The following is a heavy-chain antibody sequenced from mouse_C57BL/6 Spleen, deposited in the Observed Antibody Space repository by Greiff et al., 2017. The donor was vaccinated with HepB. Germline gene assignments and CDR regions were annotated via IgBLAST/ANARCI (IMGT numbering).Heavy chain of an antibody. CDR1: GFSLTSYG. J-gene: IGHJ4*01. D-gene: IGHD5-1-1*01. Sequence: QVQLKQSGPGLVAPSQSLSITCTVSGFSLTSYGVHWVRQPPGKGLEWLVVIWSDGSTTNNSALKSRLSISKDNSKSQVFLKMNSLQTDDTAMYYCARIPSDDYYAMDSWGQGTSVTVSS. CDR3: ARIPSDDYYAMDS. V-gene: IGHV2-6*03. CDR2: IWSDGST.